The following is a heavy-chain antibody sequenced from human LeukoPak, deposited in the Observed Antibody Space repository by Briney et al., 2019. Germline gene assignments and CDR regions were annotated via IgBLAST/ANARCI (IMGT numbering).Heavy chain of an antibody. CDR1: GYTFTSYG. D-gene: IGHD3-3*01. CDR3: ARASIHYDFWSGNDY. CDR2: ISAYNGNT. Sequence: GASVKVSCKASGYTFTSYGVNWVRQAPGQGLEWMGWISAYNGNTNYAQKLQGRVTMTTDTSTRTAYMELRSLRSDDTAVYYCARASIHYDFWSGNDYWGQGTLVTVSS. J-gene: IGHJ4*02. V-gene: IGHV1-18*01.